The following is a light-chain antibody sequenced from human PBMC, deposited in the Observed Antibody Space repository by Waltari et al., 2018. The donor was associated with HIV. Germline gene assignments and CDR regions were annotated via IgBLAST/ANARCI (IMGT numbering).Light chain of an antibody. V-gene: IGLV2-14*01. CDR3: SSYTSSSTVV. CDR2: EVS. Sequence: QSALTQPASVSGSPGQSITISCTGTRSDVGGYNFVSWYQQRPGKAPKPMIYEVSNRPSGVSNRFSGSKSGNTASLTISGLQAEDEADYSCSSYTSSSTVVFGGGTKLTVL. CDR1: RSDVGGYNF. J-gene: IGLJ2*01.